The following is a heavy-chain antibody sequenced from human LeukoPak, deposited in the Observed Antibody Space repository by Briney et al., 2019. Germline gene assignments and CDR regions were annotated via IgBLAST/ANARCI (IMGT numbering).Heavy chain of an antibody. V-gene: IGHV3-48*03. CDR3: ARVRIPYCSRTTCYSYSYYMDV. D-gene: IGHD2-2*01. CDR2: ISRSGNTI. CDR1: GFTFSSYA. Sequence: PGGSLRLSCAASGFTFSSYAMTWVRQAPGKGLEWVSYISRSGNTIYYADSVKGRFTISRDNAKSLLYLQMSSLRAEDTAVYYCARVRIPYCSRTTCYSYSYYMDVWGKGTTVTISS. J-gene: IGHJ6*03.